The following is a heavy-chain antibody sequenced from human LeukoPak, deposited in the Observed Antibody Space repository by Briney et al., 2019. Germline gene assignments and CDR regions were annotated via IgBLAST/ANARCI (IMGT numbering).Heavy chain of an antibody. J-gene: IGHJ4*02. V-gene: IGHV4-59*01. CDR1: GGSISSYY. Sequence: NPSETLSLTCTVSGGSISSYYRSWIRQPPGKGLEWIGYIYYSGSTNYNPSLKSRVTISVDTSKNQFSLKLSSVTAADTAVYYCARGYYDILTGYYTPSYFDYWGQGTLVTVSS. CDR3: ARGYYDILTGYYTPSYFDY. D-gene: IGHD3-9*01. CDR2: IYYSGST.